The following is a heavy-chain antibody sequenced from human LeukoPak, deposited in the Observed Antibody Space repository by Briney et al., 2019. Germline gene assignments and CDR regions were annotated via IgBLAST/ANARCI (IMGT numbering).Heavy chain of an antibody. J-gene: IGHJ4*02. CDR3: ARIGYSSSSIDY. D-gene: IGHD6-6*01. V-gene: IGHV3-7*01. CDR1: GFTFSNYW. Sequence: PGGSLRLSCAASGFTFSNYWMSWVRQAPGKGREWVANINQDGSIKYYVDSVKGRFTTSRDNAKNSLYLQMSSLRVEDTAVYYCARIGYSSSSIDYWGQGTLVTVSS. CDR2: INQDGSIK.